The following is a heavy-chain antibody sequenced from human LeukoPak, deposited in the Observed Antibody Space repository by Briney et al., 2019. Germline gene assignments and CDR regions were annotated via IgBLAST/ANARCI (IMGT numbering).Heavy chain of an antibody. J-gene: IGHJ6*03. D-gene: IGHD3-3*01. CDR1: GFTFSSYW. Sequence: GGSLRLSCAASGFTFSSYWMHWVRQAPGKGLEWVANIKQDGSEKYYVDSVKGRFTISRDNAKNSLSLQMNSLRVEDTALYYCARGGLSIFGVVIYMDVWGKGTTVTVSS. V-gene: IGHV3-7*03. CDR2: IKQDGSEK. CDR3: ARGGLSIFGVVIYMDV.